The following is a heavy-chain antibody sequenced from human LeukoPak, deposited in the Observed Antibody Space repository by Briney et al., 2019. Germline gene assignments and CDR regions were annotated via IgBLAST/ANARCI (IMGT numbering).Heavy chain of an antibody. D-gene: IGHD6-19*01. CDR2: TYYNSKWYN. J-gene: IGHJ4*02. CDR3: AKDSGWRFDH. V-gene: IGHV6-1*01. Sequence: SHTLSLTCAISGDSVSSNSAAWNWIRQSPSRGLEWLGRTYYNSKWYNDYAVSLKSRITINPDTSKNQFSLQLNSVTPEDTAVYYCAKDSGWRFDHWGQGTLVTVTS. CDR1: GDSVSSNSAA.